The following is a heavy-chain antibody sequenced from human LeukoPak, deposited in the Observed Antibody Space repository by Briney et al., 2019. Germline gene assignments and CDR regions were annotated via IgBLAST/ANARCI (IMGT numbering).Heavy chain of an antibody. J-gene: IGHJ4*02. D-gene: IGHD6-13*01. CDR1: GFTFSSYG. Sequence: GGSLRLSCVASGFTFSSYGMHWVRQAPGKGLEWVAFIRYDGSNKYYADSVKGRFTISRDNSKNTLYLQMNSLRAEDTAVYYCAVGYSSSWYGPFDYWGQGTLVTVSS. CDR3: AVGYSSSWYGPFDY. V-gene: IGHV3-30*02. CDR2: IRYDGSNK.